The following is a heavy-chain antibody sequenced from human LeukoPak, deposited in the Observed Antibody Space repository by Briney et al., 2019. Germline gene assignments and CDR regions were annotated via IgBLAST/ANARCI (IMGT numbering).Heavy chain of an antibody. D-gene: IGHD4-17*01. CDR3: ARNKWGDYTGSDY. Sequence: GGSLRLSCAASGFTVSSNYMSWVRQAPGKGLEWVSVIYNDGRAYYADSVKGRVTISRDNSKNTLYLQMNSLRAEDTAVYYCARNKWGDYTGSDYWGQGTLVTVSS. CDR1: GFTVSSNY. V-gene: IGHV3-53*01. CDR2: IYNDGRA. J-gene: IGHJ4*02.